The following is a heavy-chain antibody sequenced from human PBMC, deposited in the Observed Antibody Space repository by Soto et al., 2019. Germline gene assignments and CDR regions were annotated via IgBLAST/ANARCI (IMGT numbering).Heavy chain of an antibody. D-gene: IGHD4-17*01. J-gene: IGHJ6*02. CDR1: GFSPSTSGMC. Sequence: SGPTLVNPTQTLTLTCTFSGFSPSTSGMCVSWMRQPPGKALEWLALIDWDDDKYYSTSLKTRLTISKDTSKNQVVLTMTNMYPVDTATYYCARISRPTVIYYGMDVWGQGTTDTAP. V-gene: IGHV2-70*01. CDR3: ARISRPTVIYYGMDV. CDR2: IDWDDDK.